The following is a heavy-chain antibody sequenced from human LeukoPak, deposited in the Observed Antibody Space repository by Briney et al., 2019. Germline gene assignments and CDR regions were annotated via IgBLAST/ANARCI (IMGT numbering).Heavy chain of an antibody. V-gene: IGHV1-18*01. J-gene: IGHJ6*03. Sequence: ASVKVSCKASGYTFIRYGISWVRQAPGQGLEWMGWISPYNGNTKYLQKLQGRVTMTTDTSTTTAYMELRSLRSDDTAVYYCARGGSPVYYYYMDVWGKGTTVTVSS. CDR3: ARGGSPVYYYYMDV. CDR1: GYTFIRYG. CDR2: ISPYNGNT. D-gene: IGHD6-6*01.